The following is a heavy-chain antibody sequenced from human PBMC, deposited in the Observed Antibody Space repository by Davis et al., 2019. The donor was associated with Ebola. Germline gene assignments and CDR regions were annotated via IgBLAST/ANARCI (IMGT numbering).Heavy chain of an antibody. Sequence: GESLKISCAASGFTFSTYTLNWVRQAPGKGLEWVSSISGSSSSRYYADSVEGRFTISRDNAKNSVYLQMSSVTVEDTAVYYCARDRGWLQLDSWGQGTLVTVSS. D-gene: IGHD5-24*01. CDR2: ISGSSSSR. J-gene: IGHJ4*02. CDR1: GFTFSTYT. V-gene: IGHV3-21*01. CDR3: ARDRGWLQLDS.